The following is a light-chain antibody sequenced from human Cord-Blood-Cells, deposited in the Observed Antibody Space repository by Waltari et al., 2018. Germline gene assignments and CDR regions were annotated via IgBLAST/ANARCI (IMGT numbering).Light chain of an antibody. CDR2: DAS. Sequence: DIQMTQSPSSLSASVGDRVTITCQPSQDISNYLNWYQQKPGKAPKLLIYDASNLETGVPSRFSGSGSGTDFTFTISSLQPEDIATYYWQQYDNLPLTFGGGTKVEIK. V-gene: IGKV1-33*01. CDR1: QDISNY. CDR3: QQYDNLPLT. J-gene: IGKJ4*01.